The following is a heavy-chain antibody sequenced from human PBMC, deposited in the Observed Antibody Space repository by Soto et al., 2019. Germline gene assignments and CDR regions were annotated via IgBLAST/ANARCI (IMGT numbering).Heavy chain of an antibody. D-gene: IGHD3-10*01. CDR2: IKQDGGEK. CDR3: ARDALWFGESKPYNWFDP. Sequence: GSLRLSCAASGFTFSRYWMSWVRQAPGKGLEWVANIKQDGGEKYYVDSVKGRFTISRDNAKNSLYLQINSLRAEDTAVYYCARDALWFGESKPYNWFDPWGQGTLVTVSS. V-gene: IGHV3-7*01. J-gene: IGHJ5*02. CDR1: GFTFSRYW.